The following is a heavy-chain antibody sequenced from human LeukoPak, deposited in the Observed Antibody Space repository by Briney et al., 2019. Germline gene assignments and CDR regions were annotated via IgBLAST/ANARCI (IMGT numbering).Heavy chain of an antibody. CDR3: AREGGEGATQTFDY. CDR2: IYYSGST. V-gene: IGHV4-59*01. D-gene: IGHD1-26*01. Sequence: KASETLSLTCTVSGGSISSYYWSWIRQPPGKGLEWIGYIYYSGSTNYNPSLKSRVTISVDTSKNQFSLKLSSVTAADTAVYYCAREGGEGATQTFDYWGQGTLVTVSS. J-gene: IGHJ4*02. CDR1: GGSISSYY.